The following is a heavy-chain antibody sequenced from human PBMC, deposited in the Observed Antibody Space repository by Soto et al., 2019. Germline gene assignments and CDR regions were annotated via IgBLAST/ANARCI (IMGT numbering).Heavy chain of an antibody. J-gene: IGHJ4*02. V-gene: IGHV4-59*01. Sequence: QVQLQESGPGLAKPSETVSLTCTVSGGSIRSYYWSWIRQAPGQGLEWIGHIHYSGTTYYNPSLESRVTISVDTSKNQFSLSVTSVSAADTAVYYCTRSGTYPVSIDFWGQGTLVTVSS. CDR1: GGSIRSYY. CDR3: TRSGTYPVSIDF. CDR2: IHYSGTT. D-gene: IGHD3-10*01.